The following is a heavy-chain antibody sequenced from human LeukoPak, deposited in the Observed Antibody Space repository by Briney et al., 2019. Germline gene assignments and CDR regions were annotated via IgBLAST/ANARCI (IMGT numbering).Heavy chain of an antibody. V-gene: IGHV1-18*01. J-gene: IGHJ4*02. D-gene: IGHD6-6*01. CDR2: ISAYNGNT. CDR1: GYTFATSG. Sequence: ASVKVSCKTSGYTFATSGVSWLRQAPGQGLEWMGWISAYNGNTNYAQNIQGRATMTTDTSTNTAYMELRSLRSDDTAVYYCARGGISSRIDYWGQGTLVTVSS. CDR3: ARGGISSRIDY.